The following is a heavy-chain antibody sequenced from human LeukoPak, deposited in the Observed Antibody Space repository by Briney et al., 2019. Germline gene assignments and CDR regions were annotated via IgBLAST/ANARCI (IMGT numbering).Heavy chain of an antibody. Sequence: GGCPRLSCAASGFTFSIFWMTWGRPAPGEGVEWVANIKQDGSEKYYVDSVKGRFTISRDNAKNSLFLQMNSLRAEDTAVYYCAKDFIGYFDYWGQGTLVTVSS. CDR2: IKQDGSEK. D-gene: IGHD3-10*01. J-gene: IGHJ4*02. V-gene: IGHV3-7*03. CDR3: AKDFIGYFDY. CDR1: GFTFSIFW.